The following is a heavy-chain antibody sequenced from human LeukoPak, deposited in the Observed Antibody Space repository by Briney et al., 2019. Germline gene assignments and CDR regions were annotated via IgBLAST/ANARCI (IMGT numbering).Heavy chain of an antibody. Sequence: GGSLRLSCAASGFTFSSYAMHWVRQAPGKGLEYVSAISSNGGSTYYANSEKGRFTISRDNSKNTLYLQMGSLRAEDMAVYYCARDRGRMITFGGAQRDWGQGTLVTVSS. CDR1: GFTFSSYA. D-gene: IGHD3-16*01. J-gene: IGHJ4*02. V-gene: IGHV3-64*01. CDR3: ARDRGRMITFGGAQRD. CDR2: ISSNGGST.